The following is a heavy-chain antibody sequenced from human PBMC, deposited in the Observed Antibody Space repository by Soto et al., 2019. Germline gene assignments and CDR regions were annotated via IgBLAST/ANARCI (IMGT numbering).Heavy chain of an antibody. CDR3: ARDYYDILTGYPPPHDY. V-gene: IGHV3-7*01. CDR1: GFTFSSYW. J-gene: IGHJ4*02. Sequence: GGSLRLSCAASGFTFSSYWMSWVRQAPGKGLEWVANIKQDGSEKYYVDSVKGRFTISRDNAKNSLYLQMNSLRAEDTAVYYCARDYYDILTGYPPPHDYWGQGTLVTVSS. CDR2: IKQDGSEK. D-gene: IGHD3-9*01.